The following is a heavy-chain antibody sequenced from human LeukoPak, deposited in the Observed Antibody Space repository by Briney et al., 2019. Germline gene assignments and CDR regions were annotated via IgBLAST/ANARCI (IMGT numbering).Heavy chain of an antibody. CDR3: AREHLGVAAADY. V-gene: IGHV3-11*04. CDR1: GFTFDDYG. J-gene: IGHJ4*02. Sequence: PGGSLRLSCAASGFTFDDYGMSWVRQGPGKGLEWVSYISNSGSIIHYADSLKGRFTISRDNAKNSVYLQMNSLRAEDTAVYYCAREHLGVAAADYWGQGTLVTVSS. CDR2: ISNSGSII. D-gene: IGHD6-19*01.